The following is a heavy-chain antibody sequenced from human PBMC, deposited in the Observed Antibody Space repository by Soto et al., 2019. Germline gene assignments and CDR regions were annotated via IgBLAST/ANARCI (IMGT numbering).Heavy chain of an antibody. V-gene: IGHV3-21*06. CDR1: GFTFTRYS. J-gene: IGHJ4*02. CDR2: ISSTTNYI. CDR3: ARESEDLTSNFHY. Sequence: GGSLRLSCAASGFTFTRYSMNWVRQAPGKGLEWVSSISSTTNYIYYGDSMKGRFTISRDNAKNSLYLEMNSLRAEDTAVYYCARESEDLTSNFHYSGPGTILTVYS.